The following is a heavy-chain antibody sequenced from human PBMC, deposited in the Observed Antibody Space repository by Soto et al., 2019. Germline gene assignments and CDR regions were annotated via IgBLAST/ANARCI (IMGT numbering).Heavy chain of an antibody. D-gene: IGHD4-17*01. CDR3: ARDPATVTTYFDY. CDR1: GFTFSSYG. J-gene: IGHJ4*02. V-gene: IGHV3-33*01. CDR2: IWYDGSKK. Sequence: QVQLVESGGGVVQPGTSLRLSCAASGFTFSSYGMHWVRQAPGKGLEWVALIWYDGSKKKYADSVKGRFTISRDDSKSKLYLEMNSLRAEDTAVYSCARDPATVTTYFDYWGQGTLVTVAS.